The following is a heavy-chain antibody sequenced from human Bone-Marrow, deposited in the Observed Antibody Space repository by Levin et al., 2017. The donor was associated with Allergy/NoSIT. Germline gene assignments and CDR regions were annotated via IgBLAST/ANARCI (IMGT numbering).Heavy chain of an antibody. CDR3: ARVPDVGVVAASGMDV. V-gene: IGHV3-21*01. J-gene: IGHJ6*02. D-gene: IGHD2-15*01. Sequence: GGSLRLSCAASGFTFSSYSMNWVRQAPGKGLEWVSSISSSSSYIYYADSVKGRFTISRDNAKNSLYLQMNSLRAEDTAVYYCARVPDVGVVAASGMDVWGQGTTVTVSS. CDR2: ISSSSSYI. CDR1: GFTFSSYS.